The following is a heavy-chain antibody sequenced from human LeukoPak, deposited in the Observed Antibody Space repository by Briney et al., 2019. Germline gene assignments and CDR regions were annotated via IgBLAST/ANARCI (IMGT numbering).Heavy chain of an antibody. D-gene: IGHD2/OR15-2a*01. V-gene: IGHV3-48*02. CDR1: GFTFSTYS. Sequence: HPGGSLRLSCAASGFTFSTYSMNWVRQAPGKGLEWVSYISGGSRTIFYADSVKGRFTISRDNARNSLYLQMNSLRDEDTAVYYCTTFYGAQRDYWGQGTLVTVSS. CDR3: TTFYGAQRDY. J-gene: IGHJ4*02. CDR2: ISGGSRTI.